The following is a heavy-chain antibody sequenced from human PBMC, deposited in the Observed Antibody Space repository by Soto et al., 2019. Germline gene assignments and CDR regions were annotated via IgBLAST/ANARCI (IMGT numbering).Heavy chain of an antibody. CDR3: AKEGFVVVPAAMFDY. CDR2: ISYDGSNK. V-gene: IGHV3-30*18. J-gene: IGHJ4*02. CDR1: GFTFSSYG. Sequence: GGSLRLSCAASGFTFSSYGMHWVRQAPGKGLEWVAVISYDGSNKYYADSVKGRFTISRDNSKNTLYLQMNSLRAEDTAVYYCAKEGFVVVPAAMFDYWGQGTLVTVSS. D-gene: IGHD2-2*01.